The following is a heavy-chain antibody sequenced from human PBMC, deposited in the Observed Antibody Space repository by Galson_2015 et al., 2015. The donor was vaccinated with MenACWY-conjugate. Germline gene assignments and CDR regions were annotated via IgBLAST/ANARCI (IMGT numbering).Heavy chain of an antibody. V-gene: IGHV3-7*03. D-gene: IGHD1-1*01. J-gene: IGHJ3*02. CDR2: IKQDGSDK. CDR3: ARGRQPAFRYCRGNVDDAFDI. Sequence: SLRLSCAASGFTFSSYWMSWVRQAPGKGLEWVANIKQDGSDKYYVDSVKGRFTISRDNARNSLFLQMNSLRAEDTALYYCARGRQPAFRYCRGNVDDAFDIWGQGTLVTVSS. CDR1: GFTFSSYW.